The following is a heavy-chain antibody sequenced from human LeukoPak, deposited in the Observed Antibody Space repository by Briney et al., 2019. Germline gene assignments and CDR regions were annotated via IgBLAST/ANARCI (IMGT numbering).Heavy chain of an antibody. CDR1: GGSISSGGYS. D-gene: IGHD3-10*01. Sequence: SSETLSLTCAVSGGSISSGGYSWSWIRQPPGKGLEWIGYIYHSGSTYYNPSLKSRVTISVDRSKNQFSLKLSSVTAADTAVYYCARKAGGRMVRGKHPPSVNDAFDIWGQGTMVTVSS. CDR2: IYHSGST. CDR3: ARKAGGRMVRGKHPPSVNDAFDI. V-gene: IGHV4-30-2*01. J-gene: IGHJ3*02.